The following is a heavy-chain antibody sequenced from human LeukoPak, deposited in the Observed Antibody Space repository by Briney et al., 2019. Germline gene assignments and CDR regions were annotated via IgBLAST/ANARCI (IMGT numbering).Heavy chain of an antibody. J-gene: IGHJ5*02. D-gene: IGHD3-10*01. Sequence: GASVKVSCKASGYPFSNYDINWVRQAPGQGLEWMGWMNLKSGNTGYGQKFQGRVTMTRVTSITTAYMELRSLRSDDTAVYYCTKASLAFGTKYFDPWGQGTLVTVSS. CDR1: GYPFSNYD. CDR2: MNLKSGNT. CDR3: TKASLAFGTKYFDP. V-gene: IGHV1-8*01.